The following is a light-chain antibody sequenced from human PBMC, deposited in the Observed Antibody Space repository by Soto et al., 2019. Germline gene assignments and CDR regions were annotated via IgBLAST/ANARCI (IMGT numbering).Light chain of an antibody. J-gene: IGKJ5*01. CDR3: QQFNSYPIT. V-gene: IGKV1-13*02. CDR2: DVS. Sequence: AIQWTQSPSTLSASVGDRVTITCRASQDIRGALAWYQQTPGKAPKILIYDVSTLQSGVPSRFSGSSSGTDFSLTISSLQPEDFATYFCQQFNSYPITFGQGTRLDIK. CDR1: QDIRGA.